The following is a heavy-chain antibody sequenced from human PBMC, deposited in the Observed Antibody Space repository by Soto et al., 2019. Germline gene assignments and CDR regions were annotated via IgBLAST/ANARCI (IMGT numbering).Heavy chain of an antibody. V-gene: IGHV3-15*07. CDR3: YAYHVAN. CDR1: GFTFTNAW. CDR2: IKSKTDGGTT. J-gene: IGHJ4*02. D-gene: IGHD3-10*02. Sequence: EVQLVESGGGLVKLGGSLRLSCAASGFTFTNAWMNWVRQAPGKGLEWVGRIKSKTDGGTTDYAAPVKGRFTISRDDSKDTLYLDMNSLNTEDTAVYYCYAYHVANWGQGTLVTVSS.